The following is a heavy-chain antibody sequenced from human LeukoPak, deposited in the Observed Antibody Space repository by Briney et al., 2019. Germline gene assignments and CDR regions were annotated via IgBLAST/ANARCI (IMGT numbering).Heavy chain of an antibody. J-gene: IGHJ4*02. CDR1: GFTFSSYA. V-gene: IGHV3-23*01. CDR2: ISGSGGST. D-gene: IGHD3-9*01. Sequence: GGSLRLSYAASGFTFSSYAMSWVRQAPGKGLEWVSAISGSGGSTYYADSVKGRFTISRDNAKNSLYLQMNSLRAEDTAVYYCARHDILTGYYGDYWGQGTLVTVSS. CDR3: ARHDILTGYYGDY.